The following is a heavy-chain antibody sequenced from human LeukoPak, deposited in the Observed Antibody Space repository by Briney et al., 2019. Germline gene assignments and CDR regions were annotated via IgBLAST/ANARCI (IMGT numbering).Heavy chain of an antibody. CDR1: GFTFSTYL. J-gene: IGHJ4*02. D-gene: IGHD6-19*01. Sequence: GGPVRLSCAASGFTFSTYLMHWVRQAPGKGLVWVSRLNSDGSTTSYADSVKGRFTISRDNAKNTLYLQMNSLRAEDTAVYYCAKEGPYSSGWVDYWGQGTLVTVSS. CDR2: LNSDGSTT. CDR3: AKEGPYSSGWVDY. V-gene: IGHV3-74*01.